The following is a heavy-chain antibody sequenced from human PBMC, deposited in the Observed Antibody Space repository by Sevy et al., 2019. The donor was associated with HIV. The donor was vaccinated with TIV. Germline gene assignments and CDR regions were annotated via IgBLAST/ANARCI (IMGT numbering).Heavy chain of an antibody. V-gene: IGHV3-30*04. CDR1: GFTFSSYA. CDR3: ASDTGDIVVVPAAIPWFDP. CDR2: ISYDGSNK. Sequence: GESLKISCAASGFTFSSYAMHWVRQAPGKGLEWVAVISYDGSNKYYADSVKGRFTISRDNSKNTLYLQMKSLRTEDMAVYYCASDTGDIVVVPAAIPWFDPWGQGTLVTVSS. D-gene: IGHD2-2*01. J-gene: IGHJ5*02.